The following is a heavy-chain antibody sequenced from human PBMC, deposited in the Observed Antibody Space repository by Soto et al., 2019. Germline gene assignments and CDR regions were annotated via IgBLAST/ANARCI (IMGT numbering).Heavy chain of an antibody. V-gene: IGHV1-69*01. CDR2: IIPIFGTA. CDR3: AREGYGEVGATAPGGY. J-gene: IGHJ4*02. Sequence: QVQLVQSVAEVKKPGSSVKVSCKASGGTFSSYAISWVRQAPGQGLEWMGGIIPIFGTANYAQKFQGRVTITADESTLTAYMELSSLRSEDTAVYYCAREGYGEVGATAPGGYWGQGPLVTVSS. D-gene: IGHD1-26*01. CDR1: GGTFSSYA.